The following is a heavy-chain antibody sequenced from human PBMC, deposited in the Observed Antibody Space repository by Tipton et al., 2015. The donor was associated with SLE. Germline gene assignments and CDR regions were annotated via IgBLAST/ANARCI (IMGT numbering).Heavy chain of an antibody. CDR2: IYYSGST. CDR3: ARVRGLAARPHAFDI. Sequence: TLSLTCTVSGGSISSHYWSWIRQPPGKGLEWIGYIYYSGSTYYNPSLKSRVTISVDTSKNQFSLKLSSVTAADTAVYYCARVRGLAARPHAFDIWGQGTMVTVSS. D-gene: IGHD6-6*01. V-gene: IGHV4-59*08. J-gene: IGHJ3*02. CDR1: GGSISSHY.